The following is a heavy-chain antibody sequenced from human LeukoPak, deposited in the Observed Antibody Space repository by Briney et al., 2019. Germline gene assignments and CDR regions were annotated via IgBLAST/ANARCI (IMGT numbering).Heavy chain of an antibody. V-gene: IGHV3-23*01. D-gene: IGHD2-2*01. CDR1: GFIFSDYA. J-gene: IGHJ5*02. Sequence: GGSLRLFCAASGFIFSDYAMSWVRQAPGKGLEWVSAISGGDVGTFYADSVRSRFTISRDNSNNTLYLQMNSLRAEDTAVYYCAKERSGVVAAASNSWGRGTLVTVSS. CDR2: ISGGDVGT. CDR3: AKERSGVVAAASNS.